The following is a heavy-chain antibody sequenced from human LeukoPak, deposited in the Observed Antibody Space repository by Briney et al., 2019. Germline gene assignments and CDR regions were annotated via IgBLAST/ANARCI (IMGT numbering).Heavy chain of an antibody. V-gene: IGHV1-2*06. Sequence: GASVKVSCKASGYTFTGYYMHWVRQAPGQGLEWMGRINPNSGGTNYAQKFQGRVTMTRDTSISTVYMELSRLRSDDTAVYYCARGGGYDSSGYYSTDFDYWGQGTLVTVSS. D-gene: IGHD3-22*01. CDR1: GYTFTGYY. CDR2: INPNSGGT. CDR3: ARGGGYDSSGYYSTDFDY. J-gene: IGHJ4*02.